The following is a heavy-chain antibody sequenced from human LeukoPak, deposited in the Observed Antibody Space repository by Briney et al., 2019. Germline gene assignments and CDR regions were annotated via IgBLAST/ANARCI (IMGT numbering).Heavy chain of an antibody. V-gene: IGHV3-30*18. J-gene: IGHJ4*02. CDR1: GFTFSNYA. D-gene: IGHD6-19*01. Sequence: PGRSLRLSCAASGFTFSNYAMHWVRQAPGKGLEWVAVISDDGSNKYYGDSVKGRFTISRDNSKSTVYLQMNSLRAEDTAVYYCAKDRYSSGWYSDFDYWGQGTLVTVSS. CDR3: AKDRYSSGWYSDFDY. CDR2: ISDDGSNK.